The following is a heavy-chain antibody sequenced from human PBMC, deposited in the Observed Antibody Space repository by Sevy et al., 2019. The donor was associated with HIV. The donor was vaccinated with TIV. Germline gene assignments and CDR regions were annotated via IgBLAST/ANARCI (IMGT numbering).Heavy chain of an antibody. Sequence: GGYLRLSCAASGFTFSSYEMNWVRQAPGKGLEWISYISNSGTAMYYSDSVRGRFTISRDNARRSLYLQMNSLRAEDTAVYYCARDLPPSATTVAHFDCWGQGTLVTVSS. CDR3: ARDLPPSATTVAHFDC. CDR2: ISNSGTAM. V-gene: IGHV3-48*03. CDR1: GFTFSSYE. D-gene: IGHD4-17*01. J-gene: IGHJ4*02.